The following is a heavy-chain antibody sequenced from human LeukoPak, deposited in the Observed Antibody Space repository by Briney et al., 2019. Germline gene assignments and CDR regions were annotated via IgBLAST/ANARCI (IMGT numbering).Heavy chain of an antibody. CDR2: IKSDGSSI. CDR3: ARGTSSAYFQLYFDY. CDR1: GFTFSDYW. J-gene: IGHJ4*02. Sequence: PGGSLTLSCTASGFTFSDYWMHWVRQAPGKGLVWVSRIKSDGSSINYAASVKGRFTISRDNAKNTLYLQMTSLRAEDTAVYYCARGTSSAYFQLYFDYWGQGTLVTVSS. D-gene: IGHD3-22*01. V-gene: IGHV3-74*01.